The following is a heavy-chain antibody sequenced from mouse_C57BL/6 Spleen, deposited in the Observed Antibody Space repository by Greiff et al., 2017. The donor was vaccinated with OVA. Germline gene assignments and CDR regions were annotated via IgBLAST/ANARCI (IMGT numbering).Heavy chain of an antibody. J-gene: IGHJ2*01. Sequence: EVNVVESGGDLVKPGGSLKLSCAASGFTFSSYGMSWVRQTPDKRLEWVATISSGGSYTYYPDSVKGRFTISRDNAKNTLYLQMSSLKSEDTAMYYGARQYYGSSYAFDYWGKGTTLTVSS. CDR1: GFTFSSYG. CDR3: ARQYYGSSYAFDY. V-gene: IGHV5-6*01. D-gene: IGHD1-1*01. CDR2: ISSGGSYT.